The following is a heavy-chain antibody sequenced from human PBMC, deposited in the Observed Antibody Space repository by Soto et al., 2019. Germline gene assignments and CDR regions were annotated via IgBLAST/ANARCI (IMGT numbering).Heavy chain of an antibody. D-gene: IGHD5-12*01. Sequence: SVKVSCKASGFTFTSSPVQWVRQARGQRLEWIGWIVVGSGNTNYAQKFQERVTITRDMSTSTAYMELSSLRSEDTAVYYCAADRGYSGYDYWGYYYYYYGMDVWGQGTTVTVSS. CDR3: AADRGYSGYDYWGYYYYYYGMDV. CDR2: IVVGSGNT. V-gene: IGHV1-58*01. J-gene: IGHJ6*02. CDR1: GFTFTSSP.